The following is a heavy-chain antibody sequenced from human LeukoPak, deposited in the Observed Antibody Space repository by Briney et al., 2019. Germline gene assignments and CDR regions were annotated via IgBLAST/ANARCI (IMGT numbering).Heavy chain of an antibody. Sequence: SETLSLTCTVSGYSISSGYYWGWIRQPPGKGLEWIGSICHSGSTYYNPSLKSRVTISVDTSKNQFSLKLSSVTAADTAVYYCVRMAARPWVDYWGQGTLVTVSS. J-gene: IGHJ4*02. V-gene: IGHV4-38-2*02. CDR3: VRMAARPWVDY. CDR2: ICHSGST. D-gene: IGHD6-6*01. CDR1: GYSISSGYY.